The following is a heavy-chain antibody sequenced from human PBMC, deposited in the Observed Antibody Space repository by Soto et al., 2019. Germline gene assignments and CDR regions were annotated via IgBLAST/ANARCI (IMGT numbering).Heavy chain of an antibody. CDR3: ARGDGPDYYGSGSYYRRDYYYYGMDV. CDR2: INHSGST. CDR1: GGSFSGYY. Sequence: SETLSLTCAVYGGSFSGYYWSWIRQPPGKGLEWIGEINHSGSTNYNPSLKSRVTISVDTSKNQFSLKLSSVTAADTAVYYCARGDGPDYYGSGSYYRRDYYYYGMDVWGQGTTVTVSS. J-gene: IGHJ6*02. D-gene: IGHD3-10*01. V-gene: IGHV4-34*01.